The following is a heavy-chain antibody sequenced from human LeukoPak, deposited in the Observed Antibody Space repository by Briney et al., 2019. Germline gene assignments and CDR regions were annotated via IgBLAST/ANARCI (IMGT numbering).Heavy chain of an antibody. Sequence: SETLSLTCTVSGGSISSGSYYWSWIRQPAGKGLEWIGYIYYSGSTNYNPSLKSRVTISVDTSKNQFSLKLSSVTAADTAVYYCARHRGGYTFDYWGQGTLVTVSS. J-gene: IGHJ4*02. D-gene: IGHD5-18*01. CDR2: IYYSGST. CDR3: ARHRGGYTFDY. V-gene: IGHV4-61*10. CDR1: GGSISSGSYY.